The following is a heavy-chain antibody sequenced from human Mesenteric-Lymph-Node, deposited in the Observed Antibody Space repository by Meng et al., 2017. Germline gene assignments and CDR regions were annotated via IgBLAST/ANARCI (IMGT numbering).Heavy chain of an antibody. Sequence: QVQLQESGPGLVKPSQTLSLTCTVSGGSIGSGGYYWSWIRQHPGKGLEWIGYIYYTGSTFYNPSLKSRVTMSVDTSKNQFSLKLSSVTAVDTAVYYCARKRDGYNPFDDWGQGTLVTVSS. V-gene: IGHV4-31*03. CDR3: ARKRDGYNPFDD. D-gene: IGHD5-24*01. J-gene: IGHJ4*02. CDR1: GGSIGSGGYY. CDR2: IYYTGST.